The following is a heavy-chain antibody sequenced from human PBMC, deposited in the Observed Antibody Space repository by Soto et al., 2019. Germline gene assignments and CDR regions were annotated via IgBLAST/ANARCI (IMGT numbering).Heavy chain of an antibody. CDR3: AREVQVHTPAFVY. J-gene: IGHJ4*02. Sequence: QVQLVQSGAEMKKPGSSVKVSCQSSGGTFNTYAMNWVRQAPGHGPEWMGDISPMFGEANYAPKFQGRVNITADESTGTSYMQLSSLTSEDTALYFCAREVQVHTPAFVYWGQGTLVPV. D-gene: IGHD3-10*01. CDR2: ISPMFGEA. CDR1: GGTFNTYA. V-gene: IGHV1-69*19.